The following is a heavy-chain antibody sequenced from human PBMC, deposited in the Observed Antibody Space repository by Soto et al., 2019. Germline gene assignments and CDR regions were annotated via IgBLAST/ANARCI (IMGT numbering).Heavy chain of an antibody. Sequence: ASVKVSCKASGGTFSSYAISWVRQAPGQGLEWMGGIIPIFGTANYAQKFQGRVTITADESTSTAYMELSSLRSEDTAVYYCAREPGFVDIVATRFYYYYGMDVWGQGTTVTVSS. V-gene: IGHV1-69*13. CDR2: IIPIFGTA. CDR3: AREPGFVDIVATRFYYYYGMDV. D-gene: IGHD5-12*01. J-gene: IGHJ6*02. CDR1: GGTFSSYA.